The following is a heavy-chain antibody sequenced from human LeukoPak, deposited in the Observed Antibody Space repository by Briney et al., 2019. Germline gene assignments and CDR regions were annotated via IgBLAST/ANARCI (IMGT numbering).Heavy chain of an antibody. Sequence: GGSLRISCAASGFTFSSYSMNWVRQARGEGLEWGSSISSSSSYIYYADSVKGRFTISRDNAKNSLYLQINSLRAEDTAVYYCARVPIPARRINPFDYWGQGTLVTVSS. CDR1: GFTFSSYS. J-gene: IGHJ4*02. CDR3: ARVPIPARRINPFDY. D-gene: IGHD6-6*01. V-gene: IGHV3-21*01. CDR2: ISSSSSYI.